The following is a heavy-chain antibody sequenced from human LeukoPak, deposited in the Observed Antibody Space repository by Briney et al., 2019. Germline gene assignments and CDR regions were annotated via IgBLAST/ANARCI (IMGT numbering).Heavy chain of an antibody. V-gene: IGHV3-30-3*01. D-gene: IGHD2-2*01. CDR3: ARDRGGGYCSSTSCSHRLPDYYFDY. CDR1: GLTFSSYA. Sequence: GGSLRLSCAASGLTFSSYAMHWVRQAPGKGLEWVAVISYDGSNKYYADSVKGRFTISRDNSKNTLYLQMNSLRAEDTAVYYCARDRGGGYCSSTSCSHRLPDYYFDYRGQGTLVTVSS. J-gene: IGHJ4*02. CDR2: ISYDGSNK.